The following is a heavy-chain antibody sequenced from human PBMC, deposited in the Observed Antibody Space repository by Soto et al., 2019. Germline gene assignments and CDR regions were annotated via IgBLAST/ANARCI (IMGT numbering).Heavy chain of an antibody. CDR3: TRGTRDYGVNYFDF. Sequence: GVLRLSCTASGFSIGDHAMNWVRQAPGMGLEWVGFIRSKTFGGTTEYAASVKGRFSISRDDSKSIAYLQMRGLRTEDTAVYFCTRGTRDYGVNYFDFWGQGTRVTVSS. CDR2: IRSKTFGGTT. D-gene: IGHD4-17*01. J-gene: IGHJ4*02. V-gene: IGHV3-49*04. CDR1: GFSIGDHA.